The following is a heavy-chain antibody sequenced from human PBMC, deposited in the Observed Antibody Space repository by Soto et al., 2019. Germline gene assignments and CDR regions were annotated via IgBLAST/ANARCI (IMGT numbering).Heavy chain of an antibody. J-gene: IGHJ4*02. CDR2: ISAHNGNT. CDR1: GAAFTTWG. D-gene: IGHD1-1*01. CDR3: ARGRYGDY. Sequence: QVHLVQSGAEVKKPGASVKVSCKGSGAAFTTWGITWVRQAPGQGLEWMGWISAHNGNTNYAQKLQGRVTVTRDTSTSTAYMELRSLRSDDTAVYYCARGRYGDYWGQGALVTVSS. V-gene: IGHV1-18*01.